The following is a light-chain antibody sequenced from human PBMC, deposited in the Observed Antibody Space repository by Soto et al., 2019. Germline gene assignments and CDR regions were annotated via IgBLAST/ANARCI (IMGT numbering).Light chain of an antibody. J-gene: IGKJ4*01. CDR2: AAT. CDR1: QGINSY. V-gene: IGKV1-16*01. Sequence: DIQMTQSPSSLSASVGDRVTIICRASQGINSYLAWFQQKPGKAPKSLIYAATNLQSGVPSRFSGSGSGTDFSLTISSLQPEDIASYYCQQYQRYPPSFGGGTKVAIK. CDR3: QQYQRYPPS.